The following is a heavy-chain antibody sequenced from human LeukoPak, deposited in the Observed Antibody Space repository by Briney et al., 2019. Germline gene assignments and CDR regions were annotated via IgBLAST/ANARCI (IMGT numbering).Heavy chain of an antibody. V-gene: IGHV1-24*01. J-gene: IGHJ4*02. CDR2: FDPEDGEP. CDR1: GYTLTESS. Sequence: ASVKVSCKVSGYTLTESSMHWVRQAPGNGLEWMGGFDPEDGEPIYAQKIQGRVTTTEDTSVHTAYMELRSLRSEDTAVYYCVTDIRSGWRNYWGQGTLITVSS. D-gene: IGHD6-19*01. CDR3: VTDIRSGWRNY.